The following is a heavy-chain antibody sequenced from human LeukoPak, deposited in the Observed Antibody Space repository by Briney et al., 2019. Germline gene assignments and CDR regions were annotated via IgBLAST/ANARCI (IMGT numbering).Heavy chain of an antibody. J-gene: IGHJ4*02. V-gene: IGHV4-34*01. D-gene: IGHD2-2*01. Sequence: SETLSLTCAVYGGSFSGYYWSWIRQPPGMGLEWIGEINHSGSTNYNPSLKSRVTISVDTSKNQFSLKLSSVTAADTAVYYCARVSIPDCSSTSCYEVFDYWGQGTLVTVSS. CDR2: INHSGST. CDR3: ARVSIPDCSSTSCYEVFDY. CDR1: GGSFSGYY.